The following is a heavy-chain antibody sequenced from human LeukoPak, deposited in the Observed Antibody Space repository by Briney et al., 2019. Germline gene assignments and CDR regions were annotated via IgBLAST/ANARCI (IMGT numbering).Heavy chain of an antibody. D-gene: IGHD6-19*01. V-gene: IGHV6-1*01. CDR3: ARETGQWLPFDI. CDR1: GDSVSSNSAA. J-gene: IGHJ3*02. Sequence: SQTPSLTCGISGDSVSSNSAAWNWIRQSPSRGLEWLGRTFYRSKWRYDYALSVKSRITINPDTSKNQFSLQLKSVTADDTAMYYCARETGQWLPFDIWGQGTMVTVSS. CDR2: TFYRSKWRY.